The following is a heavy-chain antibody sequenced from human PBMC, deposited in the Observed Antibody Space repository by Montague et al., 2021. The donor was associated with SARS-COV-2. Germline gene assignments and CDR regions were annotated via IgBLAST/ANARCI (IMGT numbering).Heavy chain of an antibody. V-gene: IGHV3-11*01. J-gene: IGHJ3*02. D-gene: IGHD2-15*01. CDR1: GFIFGDYY. Sequence: SLRLFCAASGFIFGDYYMTWIRQAPGRGLEWVSHISGSGSKTYYADSVKGRSTISRDTANNSVYLQMNFLGAEDTAVYYCARDQGSYGTFDIWGQGTMVTVSS. CDR2: ISGSGSKT. CDR3: ARDQGSYGTFDI.